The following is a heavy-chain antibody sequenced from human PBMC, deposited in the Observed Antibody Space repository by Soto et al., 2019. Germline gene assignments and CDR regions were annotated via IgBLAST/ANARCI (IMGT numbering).Heavy chain of an antibody. J-gene: IGHJ4*02. Sequence: GGSLRLSCAASGFSFDDYDMHWVRQVPGTGLEWVSGISWNSARLAYADSVKGRFTVSRDNAKNSLYLQMNSLTPEDTAFYYCAKGDLVLGYFDSWGPGTLVTVSS. CDR2: ISWNSARL. CDR3: AKGDLVLGYFDS. CDR1: GFSFDDYD. D-gene: IGHD2-2*03. V-gene: IGHV3-9*01.